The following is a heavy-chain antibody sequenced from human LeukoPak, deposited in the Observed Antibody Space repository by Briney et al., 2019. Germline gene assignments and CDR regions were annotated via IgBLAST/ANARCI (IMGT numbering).Heavy chain of an antibody. Sequence: GGSLRLSCAASGFTFSDYSMNWVRQAPGKGLEWISYIGIDSGNTNYADSVKGRFTISGDKAKNSLYLQMNSLRVEDTAVYYCARGYKYAFDNWGQGALVTVSS. J-gene: IGHJ4*02. CDR2: IGIDSGNT. D-gene: IGHD5-24*01. CDR3: ARGYKYAFDN. CDR1: GFTFSDYS. V-gene: IGHV3-48*01.